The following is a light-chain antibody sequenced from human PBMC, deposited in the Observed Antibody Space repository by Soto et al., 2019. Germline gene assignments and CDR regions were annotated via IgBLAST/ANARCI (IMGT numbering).Light chain of an antibody. CDR3: SSYADINNVV. J-gene: IGLJ2*01. Sequence: QSVLTQPPSASGSPGQSVTISCTGTSSDVGGYNYVSWYQQHPGKAPKLMIYEVSKRPSGVPDRFSGSKSGNTASLTVSGLQAEDEGDYYCSSYADINNVVLGGGTKLTVL. V-gene: IGLV2-8*01. CDR1: SSDVGGYNY. CDR2: EVS.